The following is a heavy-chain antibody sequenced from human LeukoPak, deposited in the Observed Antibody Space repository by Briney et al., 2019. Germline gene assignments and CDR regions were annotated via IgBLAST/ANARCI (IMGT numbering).Heavy chain of an antibody. J-gene: IGHJ4*02. CDR2: INSDGSTT. CDR1: GLTFSSYW. D-gene: IGHD5-18*01. CDR3: ARDRASDTAKPFDY. Sequence: GGSLRLSCAASGLTFSSYWMHWVRQAPGKGLVWVSRINSDGSTTNYADSVKGRFTISRDNAKNTLYLQMNSLRPEDTAVYYCARDRASDTAKPFDYWGQGNLVTVSS. V-gene: IGHV3-74*01.